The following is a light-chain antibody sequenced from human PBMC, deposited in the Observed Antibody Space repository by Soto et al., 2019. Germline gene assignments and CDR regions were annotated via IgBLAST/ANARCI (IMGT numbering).Light chain of an antibody. V-gene: IGKV3-20*01. CDR2: AAS. CDR1: QSVGKNF. J-gene: IGKJ1*01. Sequence: EIVLTQSPGPLSLSPGERATLSCRASQSVGKNFLAWYQQKPGQAPRFLIYAASRRATGIPDRFSASGSGTACSRTSSRLEPEGFAVYYCQQYAGSPRTFGQGTTVELK. CDR3: QQYAGSPRT.